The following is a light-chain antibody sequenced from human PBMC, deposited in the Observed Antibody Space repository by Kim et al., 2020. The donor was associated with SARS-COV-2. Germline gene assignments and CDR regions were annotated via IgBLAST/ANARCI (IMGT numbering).Light chain of an antibody. CDR2: GAS. Sequence: LAPGERATLCCRASQSVSSSYLAWYQQKPGQAPRLLIYGASSRATGIPDRISGSGSGTDFTLTISRLEPEDFAVYYCQHYDNSPYTFGQGTKLEI. CDR3: QHYDNSPYT. V-gene: IGKV3-20*01. J-gene: IGKJ2*01. CDR1: QSVSSSY.